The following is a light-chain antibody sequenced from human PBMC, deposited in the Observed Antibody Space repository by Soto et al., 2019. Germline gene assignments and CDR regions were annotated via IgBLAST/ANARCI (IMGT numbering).Light chain of an antibody. J-gene: IGKJ1*01. V-gene: IGKV1-5*01. CDR2: DAS. CDR1: QSISSW. Sequence: DIQMTQSPSILSGSVGDRVTITCRASQSISSWLAWYQQKPGKAPKLLIYDASSLESGVPSRFSGSGSGTEFTLTISSLQPDDFATYYCQQYNSYSGTFGQGTKVDIK. CDR3: QQYNSYSGT.